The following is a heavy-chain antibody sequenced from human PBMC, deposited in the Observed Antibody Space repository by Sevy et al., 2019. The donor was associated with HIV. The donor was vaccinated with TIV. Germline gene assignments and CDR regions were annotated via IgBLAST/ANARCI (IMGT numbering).Heavy chain of an antibody. J-gene: IGHJ6*02. Sequence: GSLRLCCAASGFTFSSYSMNWVRQAPGKGLEWVSSISSSSSYIYYADSVKGRFTISRDNAKNSLYLQMNSLRAEDTAVYYCARDLGVRFLEWLPPGYYYGMDVWGQGTTVTVSS. V-gene: IGHV3-21*01. CDR1: GFTFSSYS. CDR3: ARDLGVRFLEWLPPGYYYGMDV. CDR2: ISSSSSYI. D-gene: IGHD3-3*01.